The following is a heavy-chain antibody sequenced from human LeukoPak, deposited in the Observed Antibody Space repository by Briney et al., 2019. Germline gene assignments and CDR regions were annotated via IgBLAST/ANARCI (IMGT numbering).Heavy chain of an antibody. CDR2: IYYSGST. Sequence: GSLRLSCAASGFTFSSYAMSWIRQPPGKGLEWIGYIYYSGSTNYNPSLKSRVTISVDTSKNQFSLKLSSVTAADTAVYYCARFDYGSGTFDPWGQGTLVTVSS. CDR3: ARFDYGSGTFDP. J-gene: IGHJ5*02. D-gene: IGHD3-10*01. V-gene: IGHV4-59*01. CDR1: GFTFSSYA.